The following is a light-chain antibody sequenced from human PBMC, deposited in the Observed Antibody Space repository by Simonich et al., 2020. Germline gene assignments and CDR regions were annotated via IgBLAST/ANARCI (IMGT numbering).Light chain of an antibody. J-gene: IGKJ1*01. V-gene: IGKV2D-30*01. CDR3: MQGTHWPWT. CDR1: KSLVYSDGNTY. CDR2: KVF. Sequence: DVVMTQSPLSLPVTLGQPASISCRSSKSLVYSDGNTYLNWFQQRPGQSPRRRIYKVFRWDSGVPDRCGGSGSGTDFTLKISRGEAEDVGVYYCMQGTHWPWTFGQGTKVEIK.